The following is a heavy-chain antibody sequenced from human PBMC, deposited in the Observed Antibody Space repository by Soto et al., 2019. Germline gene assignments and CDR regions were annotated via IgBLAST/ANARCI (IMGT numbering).Heavy chain of an antibody. J-gene: IGHJ4*02. D-gene: IGHD2-21*02. CDR3: VIFCGGDCYNH. Sequence: QVQLVESGGGVGQPGRSLRLSCAASGFDFSSHAMHWVRQPPGKGPEWLATISFDGGDEFYADSVKGRFTISRDNSKCTLFLQMNSLTAEDTATYYCVIFCGGDCYNHWGQGTLVAVSS. CDR2: ISFDGGDE. CDR1: GFDFSSHA. V-gene: IGHV3-30-3*01.